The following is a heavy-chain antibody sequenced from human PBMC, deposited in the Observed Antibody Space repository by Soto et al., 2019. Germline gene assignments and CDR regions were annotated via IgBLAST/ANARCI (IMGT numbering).Heavy chain of an antibody. CDR2: IYYSGST. J-gene: IGHJ5*02. D-gene: IGHD2-15*01. V-gene: IGHV4-31*03. CDR3: ARDGTHCCGGSCFPGSWFDP. Sequence: QVQLQESGPGLVKPSQTLSLTCTVSGGSISSGGYYWSWIRQHPGKGLEWIGYIYYSGSTYYNPYLKRRVTKSVDTSKNHYSLKLSSVAAADTAVYYCARDGTHCCGGSCFPGSWFDPWGQGTLVTVSS. CDR1: GGSISSGGYY.